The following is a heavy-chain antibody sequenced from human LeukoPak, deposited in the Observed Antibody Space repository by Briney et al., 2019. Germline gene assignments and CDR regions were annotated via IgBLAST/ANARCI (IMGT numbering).Heavy chain of an antibody. Sequence: GGSLRLSCAASGFTFDDYTMHWVRQAPGKGLEWVSLISWDGGSTYYADSVKGRFTISRDNSKNSLYLQMNSLRTEDTALYYCAKDMGYGGNQDAFDIWGQGTMVTVSS. V-gene: IGHV3-43*01. CDR3: AKDMGYGGNQDAFDI. CDR2: ISWDGGST. J-gene: IGHJ3*02. CDR1: GFTFDDYT. D-gene: IGHD4-23*01.